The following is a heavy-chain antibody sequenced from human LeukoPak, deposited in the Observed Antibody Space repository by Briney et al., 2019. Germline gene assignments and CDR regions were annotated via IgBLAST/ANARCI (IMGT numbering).Heavy chain of an antibody. J-gene: IGHJ4*02. CDR3: AKDGEYCGGDCSFDY. Sequence: GGSLRXSXXXXGXTFSNYGMHWVRQAPGKGLEWVAFISYDGSSKYYADSVKGRFTISRDNSENTLYLKTNSLRAEDTAVYYCAKDGEYCGGDCSFDYWGQGTLVTFSS. V-gene: IGHV3-30*18. CDR2: ISYDGSSK. D-gene: IGHD2-21*01. CDR1: GXTFSNYG.